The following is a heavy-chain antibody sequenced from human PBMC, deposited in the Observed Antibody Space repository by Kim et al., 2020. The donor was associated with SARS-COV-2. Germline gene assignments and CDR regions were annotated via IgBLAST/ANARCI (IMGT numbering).Heavy chain of an antibody. CDR2: INSDGSTT. CDR1: GFTFSTHW. D-gene: IGHD6-19*01. Sequence: GGSPRLSCAASGFTFSTHWMYWVRQAPGKGLVWVSRINSDGSTTDYADSVRGRFTISRDNAKNTLDLQMNSLRVEDTAVYYCGRGGTSGFYWGQGPLVTV. V-gene: IGHV3-74*01. CDR3: GRGGTSGFY. J-gene: IGHJ4*02.